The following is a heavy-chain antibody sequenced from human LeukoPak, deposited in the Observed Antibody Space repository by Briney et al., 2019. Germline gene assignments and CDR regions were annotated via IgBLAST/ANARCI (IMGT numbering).Heavy chain of an antibody. CDR1: GGTFSSYA. V-gene: IGHV1-69*13. J-gene: IGHJ6*02. Sequence: SVKVSCKASGGTFSSYAISWVRQAPGQGLEWMGGIIPIFGAANYAQKSQGRVTITADESTSTAYMELSSLRSEDTAVYYCASIEYYDILTGYSRPYYYYGMDVWGQGTTVTVSS. CDR3: ASIEYYDILTGYSRPYYYYGMDV. CDR2: IIPIFGAA. D-gene: IGHD3-9*01.